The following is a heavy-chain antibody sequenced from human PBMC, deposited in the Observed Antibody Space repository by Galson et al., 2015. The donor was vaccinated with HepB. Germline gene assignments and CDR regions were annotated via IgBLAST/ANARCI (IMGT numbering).Heavy chain of an antibody. Sequence: SVKVSCKASGYTFTSYGISWVRQAPGQGLEWMGWISAYNGNTNYAQKLQGRVTMTTDTSTSTAYMELRSLRSDDTAVYYCARSIAITMVRGVRYNWFDPWGQGTLVTVSS. CDR1: GYTFTSYG. V-gene: IGHV1-18*01. CDR3: ARSIAITMVRGVRYNWFDP. D-gene: IGHD3-10*01. CDR2: ISAYNGNT. J-gene: IGHJ5*02.